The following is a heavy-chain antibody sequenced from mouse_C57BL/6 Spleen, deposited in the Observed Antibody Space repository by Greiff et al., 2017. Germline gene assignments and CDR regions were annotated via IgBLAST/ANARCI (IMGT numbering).Heavy chain of an antibody. CDR1: GFTFSSYA. D-gene: IGHD3-2*02. CDR2: ISDGGSYT. J-gene: IGHJ2*01. Sequence: EVKLMESGGGLVKPGGSLKLSCAASGFTFSSYAMSWVRQTPEKRLEWVATISDGGSYTYYPDNVKSRFTISRDNAKNNLYLQMSHLKSEDTAMYYCARYSSNYFDDWGQGTTLTVSS. V-gene: IGHV5-4*03. CDR3: ARYSSNYFDD.